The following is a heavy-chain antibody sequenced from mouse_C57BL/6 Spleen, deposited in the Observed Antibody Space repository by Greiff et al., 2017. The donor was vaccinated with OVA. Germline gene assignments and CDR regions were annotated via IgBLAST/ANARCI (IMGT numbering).Heavy chain of an antibody. CDR2: IYPGSGNT. Sequence: QVQLQQSGAELVRPGASVKLSCKASGYTFTDYYINWVKQRPGQGLEWIARIYPGSGNTYYNEKFKGKATLTAEKSSSTAYMQLSSLTSEDSAVYFCARPLYDGSSYPAWFAYWGQGTLVTVSA. J-gene: IGHJ3*01. D-gene: IGHD1-1*01. CDR3: ARPLYDGSSYPAWFAY. CDR1: GYTFTDYY. V-gene: IGHV1-76*01.